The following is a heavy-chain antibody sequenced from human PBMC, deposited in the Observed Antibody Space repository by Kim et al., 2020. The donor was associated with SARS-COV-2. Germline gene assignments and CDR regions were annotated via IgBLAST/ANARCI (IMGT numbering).Heavy chain of an antibody. CDR3: ASSTYCSITSCDAIEY. Sequence: GGSLRLSCAASGFTVSSNYMSWVRQAPGKGLEWVSVIYSGGSTYYADYVKGRLTISRDNSKNTLNIQLNSLRAEDTAENYCASSTYCSITSCDAIEY. V-gene: IGHV3-53*01. D-gene: IGHD2-2*01. CDR2: IYSGGST. J-gene: IGHJ1*01. CDR1: GFTVSSNY.